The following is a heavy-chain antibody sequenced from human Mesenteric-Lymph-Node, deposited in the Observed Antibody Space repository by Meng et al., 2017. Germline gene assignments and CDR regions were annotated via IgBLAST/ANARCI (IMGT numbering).Heavy chain of an antibody. CDR2: INQEGSEK. J-gene: IGHJ4*02. V-gene: IGHV3-7*01. CDR3: ARDLDY. Sequence: GGSLRLSCAASGFTFSSYAMNWVRQAPGKGLEWVASINQEGSEKYYVDSVKGRFTISRDNAKNSLYLQMNSLRDEDTAVYYCARDLDYWGPGTLVTVSS. CDR1: GFTFSSYA.